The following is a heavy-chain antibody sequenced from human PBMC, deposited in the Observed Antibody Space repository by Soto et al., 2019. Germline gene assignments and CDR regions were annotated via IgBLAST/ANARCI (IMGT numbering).Heavy chain of an antibody. D-gene: IGHD1-26*01. CDR2: IWYDGSNK. CDR1: GFTFSSYG. Sequence: SGGSLRLSCAASGFTFSSYGMHWVRQAPGKGLEWVAVIWYDGSNKYYADSVKGRFTISRDNSKNTLYLQMNSLKTEDTGIYYCTTDSYSSITVVRFDYWGQGTVVTVSS. J-gene: IGHJ4*02. CDR3: TTDSYSSITVVRFDY. V-gene: IGHV3-33*01.